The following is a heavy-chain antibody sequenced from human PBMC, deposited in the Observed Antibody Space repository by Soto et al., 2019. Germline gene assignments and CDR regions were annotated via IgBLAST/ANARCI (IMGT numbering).Heavy chain of an antibody. J-gene: IGHJ4*02. CDR1: GGSFSGYY. V-gene: IGHV4-34*01. D-gene: IGHD4-4*01. CDR3: ARRSTEYYFDY. Sequence: SETLSLTCAVYGGSFSGYYWSWIRQPPGKGLEWIGEINHSGSTNYNPSLKSRVTISVDTSKNQFSLKLSSVTAADTAVYYCARRSTEYYFDYWGQGTLVTVSS. CDR2: INHSGST.